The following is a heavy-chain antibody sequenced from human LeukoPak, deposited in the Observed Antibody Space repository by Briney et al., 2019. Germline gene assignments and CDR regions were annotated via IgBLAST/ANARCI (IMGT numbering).Heavy chain of an antibody. CDR2: INPNSGGT. CDR3: ARDINGYYYDSHGYYPTDL. V-gene: IGHV1-2*02. D-gene: IGHD3-22*01. Sequence: ASVKVSCKASGYTFTGYYMHWVRQAPGQGLEWMGWINPNSGGTNYAQKFRGRVTMTRDTSISTAYMELSRLRSDDTAVYYCARDINGYYYDSHGYYPTDLWGQGTLVTVSS. CDR1: GYTFTGYY. J-gene: IGHJ5*02.